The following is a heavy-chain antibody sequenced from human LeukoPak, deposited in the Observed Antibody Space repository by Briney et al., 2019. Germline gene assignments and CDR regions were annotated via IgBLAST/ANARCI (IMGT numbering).Heavy chain of an antibody. CDR3: ARSLSTTGLR. CDR2: IYYSGNT. D-gene: IGHD1-1*01. J-gene: IGHJ4*02. V-gene: IGHV4-39*01. CDR1: GGSISSNNY. Sequence: SETLSLTCSVSGGSISSNNYWGWIRQPPGKGLEWIGSIYYSGNTYYNPSLKNRVTISVDTSKNQFSLKLSSVTAADTAVYYCARSLSTTGLRWGQGTLVTVSS.